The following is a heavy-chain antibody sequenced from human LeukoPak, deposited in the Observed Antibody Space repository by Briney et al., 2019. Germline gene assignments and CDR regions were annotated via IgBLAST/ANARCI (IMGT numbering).Heavy chain of an antibody. J-gene: IGHJ4*02. D-gene: IGHD1-26*01. CDR1: GFTFSSYG. CDR2: IWYDGSNK. V-gene: IGHV3-33*01. Sequence: PGGSLRLSCAASGFTFSSYGMHWVRQAPGKGLEWVAVIWYDGSNKYYADSVKGRPTISRDNSKNTLHLQMNSLRAEDTAVYYCARGGVVGATVLDYWGQGTLVTVSS. CDR3: ARGGVVGATVLDY.